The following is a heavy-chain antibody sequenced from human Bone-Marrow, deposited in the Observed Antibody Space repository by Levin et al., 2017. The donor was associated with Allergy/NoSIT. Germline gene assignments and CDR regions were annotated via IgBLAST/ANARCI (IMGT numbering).Heavy chain of an antibody. CDR3: AREVSGGAWGAFDM. Sequence: PGESLKISCVASGFTFSSYWMSWVRQAPGKGLEWVANIKQDGSEKYYVDSVKGRFTISRDNAKNSLYLQMNSLRAEDTAVYYCAREVSGGAWGAFDMWGQGTMVTVSS. V-gene: IGHV3-7*01. CDR1: GFTFSSYW. CDR2: IKQDGSEK. J-gene: IGHJ3*02. D-gene: IGHD6-19*01.